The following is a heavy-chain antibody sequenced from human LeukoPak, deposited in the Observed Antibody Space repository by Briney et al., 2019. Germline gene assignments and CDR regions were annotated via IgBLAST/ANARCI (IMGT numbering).Heavy chain of an antibody. J-gene: IGHJ3*02. D-gene: IGHD3-22*01. CDR1: GYTFTGYY. CDR3: ASKWVTYYYNSSYYHYPTDVFDI. CDR2: INANSGGT. V-gene: IGHV1-2*02. Sequence: ASVKVSCKASGYTFTGYYIHWVRQAPGQGLEWMGWINANSGGTNYAQKFQGRVTMTRDTSISTAYMELSRLRSDDTAVYYCASKWVTYYYNSSYYHYPTDVFDIWGQGTMVTVSS.